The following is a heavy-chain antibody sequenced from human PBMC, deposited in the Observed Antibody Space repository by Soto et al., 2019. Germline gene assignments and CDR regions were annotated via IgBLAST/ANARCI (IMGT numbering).Heavy chain of an antibody. D-gene: IGHD3-10*01. V-gene: IGHV1-18*04. CDR1: GYTFTSYG. CDR3: ARTKEGSGRFRPTQGAWFDP. Sequence: ASVKVSCKASGYTFTSYGISWVRQAPGEGLEWMGWISAYNGNTNYAQKLQGRVTMTTDTSTSTAYMELRSLRSDDTAVYYCARTKEGSGRFRPTQGAWFDPWGQGTLVTVSS. CDR2: ISAYNGNT. J-gene: IGHJ5*02.